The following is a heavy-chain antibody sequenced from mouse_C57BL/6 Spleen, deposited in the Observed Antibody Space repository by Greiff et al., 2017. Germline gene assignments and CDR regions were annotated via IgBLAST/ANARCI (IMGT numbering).Heavy chain of an antibody. CDR1: GYSFTGYY. D-gene: IGHD1-1*01. CDR3: AYYYGSSSYAMDY. V-gene: IGHV1-42*01. Sequence: EVQLKESGPELVKPGASVKISCKASGYSFTGYYMNWVKQSPEKSLEWIGEINPSTGGTTYNQKFKAKATLPVDKSSSTAYMQLKSLTSEDSAVYYCAYYYGSSSYAMDYWGQGTSVTVSS. CDR2: INPSTGGT. J-gene: IGHJ4*01.